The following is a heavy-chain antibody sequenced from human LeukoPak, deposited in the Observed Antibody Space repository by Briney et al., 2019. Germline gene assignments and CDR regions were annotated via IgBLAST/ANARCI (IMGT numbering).Heavy chain of an antibody. D-gene: IGHD3-10*01. Sequence: PSETLSLTCTVSGGSISSGSYYWSWIRQPAGKGLEWIGRIYTSGSTNYNPSLKSRVTISVDTSKNQFSLKLSSVTAADTAVYYCASGQYYYGSGSYYGYWGQGTLVTVSS. J-gene: IGHJ4*02. CDR2: IYTSGST. CDR1: GGSISSGSYY. CDR3: ASGQYYYGSGSYYGY. V-gene: IGHV4-61*02.